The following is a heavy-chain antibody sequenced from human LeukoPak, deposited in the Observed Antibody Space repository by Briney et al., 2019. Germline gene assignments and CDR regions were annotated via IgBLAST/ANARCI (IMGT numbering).Heavy chain of an antibody. CDR3: ARPKTPLLSNDAFDM. Sequence: SETLSLTCTVSAVSMSSYYWNWIRQSPGKGLEWIGYTGYSGSTNNNPSLKSRVTISVDKSKSQFSLKLSSVTAADTAVYYCARPKTPLLSNDAFDMWGQGTMVTVSS. V-gene: IGHV4-59*08. CDR1: AVSMSSYY. J-gene: IGHJ3*02. CDR2: TGYSGST. D-gene: IGHD4-11*01.